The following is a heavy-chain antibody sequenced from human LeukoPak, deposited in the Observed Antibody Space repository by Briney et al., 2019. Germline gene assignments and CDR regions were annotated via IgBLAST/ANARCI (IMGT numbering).Heavy chain of an antibody. Sequence: ASVKVSCTASGYTFTSYDINWVRQATGQGLEWMGWMNPNSGNTGYAQKFQGRVTITRNTSISTAYMELSSLRSEDTAVYYCAVGRIAAALGQPYYFDYWGQGTLVTVSS. CDR2: MNPNSGNT. CDR1: GYTFTSYD. V-gene: IGHV1-8*03. CDR3: AVGRIAAALGQPYYFDY. D-gene: IGHD6-13*01. J-gene: IGHJ4*02.